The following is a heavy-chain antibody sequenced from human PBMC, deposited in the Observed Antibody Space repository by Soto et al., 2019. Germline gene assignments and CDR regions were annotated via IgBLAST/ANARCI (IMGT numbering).Heavy chain of an antibody. CDR2: IYHSGGT. CDR1: SDSISSSNW. V-gene: IGHV4-4*02. D-gene: IGHD2-2*01. Sequence: QVQLQESGPGLVKSSGTLSLTYAVSSDSISSSNWWSWVRQPPGRGLEWIGEIYHSGGTNYNPSLKSRVTISVDKSKNQFSLKLTSVTAADTAVYFCARDRRYCSGSTCYSHFDSWGQGALVNVSS. J-gene: IGHJ4*02. CDR3: ARDRRYCSGSTCYSHFDS.